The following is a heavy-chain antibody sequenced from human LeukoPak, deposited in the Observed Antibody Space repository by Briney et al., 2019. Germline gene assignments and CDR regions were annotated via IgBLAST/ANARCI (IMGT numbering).Heavy chain of an antibody. J-gene: IGHJ4*02. CDR1: GGSISSSSYY. CDR2: INHSGST. D-gene: IGHD4-17*01. CDR3: ARIDYGDFSYDY. V-gene: IGHV4-39*01. Sequence: SETLSLTCTVSGGSISSSSYYWSWIRQPPGKGLEWIGEINHSGSTNYNPSLKSRVTISVDTSKNQFSLKLSSVTAADTAVYYCARIDYGDFSYDYWGQGTLVTVSS.